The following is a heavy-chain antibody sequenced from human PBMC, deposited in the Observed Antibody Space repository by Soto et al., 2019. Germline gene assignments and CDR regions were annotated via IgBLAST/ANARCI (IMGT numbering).Heavy chain of an antibody. Sequence: QVQLVQSGAEVKKPGSSVKVSCKASGVTFSTYTFSWVRQAPGQGLEWMGRIIPFVGTTNYAQKFQGRVTITADKSTSTAYMELSSLRSEDTAVYYCAREDYDDYYFDYWGQGTLVTVSS. CDR3: AREDYDDYYFDY. D-gene: IGHD4-17*01. J-gene: IGHJ4*02. CDR2: IIPFVGTT. CDR1: GVTFSTYT. V-gene: IGHV1-69*08.